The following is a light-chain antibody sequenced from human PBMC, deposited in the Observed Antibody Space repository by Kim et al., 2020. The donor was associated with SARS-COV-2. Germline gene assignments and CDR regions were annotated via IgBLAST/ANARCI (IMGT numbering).Light chain of an antibody. CDR1: SANNGNNY. CDR3: AAWDDNLSAVV. Sequence: NISCSVRSANNGNNYLSWFQQLPGAAPKLLIYRDSRRPSGVPERFSGSESDTADSLPVSGLGSEDEADYYCAAWDDNLSAVVFGGGTQLTVL. CDR2: RDS. J-gene: IGLJ3*02. V-gene: IGLV1-47*01.